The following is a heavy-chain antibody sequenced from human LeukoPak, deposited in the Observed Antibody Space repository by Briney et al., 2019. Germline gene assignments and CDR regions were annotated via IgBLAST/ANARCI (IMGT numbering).Heavy chain of an antibody. Sequence: GGSLRLSCAASGFTFSSYAMSWVRQAPGKGLEWVSAISGSGGSTYYAASVKGRFTISRDNSKNTLYLQMNSLRAEDTAVYYCAKVYQGDYYGMDVWSQGTTVTVSS. CDR2: ISGSGGST. D-gene: IGHD2/OR15-2a*01. V-gene: IGHV3-23*01. J-gene: IGHJ6*02. CDR3: AKVYQGDYYGMDV. CDR1: GFTFSSYA.